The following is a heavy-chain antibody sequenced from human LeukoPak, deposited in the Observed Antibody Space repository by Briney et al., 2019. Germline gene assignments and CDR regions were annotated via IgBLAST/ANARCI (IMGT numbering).Heavy chain of an antibody. D-gene: IGHD3-3*01. Sequence: PSQTLSLTCTVSGGSISSGGYYWSWIRQHPGKGLEWIGYIYYSGSTYYNPSLKSRVTISVDTSKNQFSLKLSSVTAADTAVYYCARGTRILEDYYGMDVWGQGTTVTVSS. CDR3: ARGTRILEDYYGMDV. J-gene: IGHJ6*02. CDR2: IYYSGST. CDR1: GGSISSGGYY. V-gene: IGHV4-31*03.